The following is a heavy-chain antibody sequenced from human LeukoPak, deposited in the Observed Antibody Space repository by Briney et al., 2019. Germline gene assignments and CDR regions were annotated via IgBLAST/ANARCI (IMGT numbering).Heavy chain of an antibody. CDR3: ARAVGLRYFDWLPTYYFDY. Sequence: SETLSLTCAVYGGSCSGYYWSWIRQPPGKGLEWIGEINHSGSTNYNPSLKSRVTISVDTSKNQFSLKLSSVTAADTAVYYCARAVGLRYFDWLPTYYFDYWGQGTLVTVSS. D-gene: IGHD3-9*01. CDR2: INHSGST. CDR1: GGSCSGYY. J-gene: IGHJ4*02. V-gene: IGHV4-34*01.